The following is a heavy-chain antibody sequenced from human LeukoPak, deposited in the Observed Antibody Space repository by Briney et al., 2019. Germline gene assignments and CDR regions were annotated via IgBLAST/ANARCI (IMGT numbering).Heavy chain of an antibody. CDR1: GFTFSSYS. Sequence: GGSLRLSCAASGFTFSSYSMNWARQAPGKGLEWVSFISSSSSYIYYADSVKGRFTISRDNAKNSLYLQMNSLRAEDTAVYYCARDPGNYYGMDVWGQGTTVIFSS. V-gene: IGHV3-21*01. CDR3: ARDPGNYYGMDV. CDR2: ISSSSSYI. J-gene: IGHJ6*02. D-gene: IGHD2/OR15-2a*01.